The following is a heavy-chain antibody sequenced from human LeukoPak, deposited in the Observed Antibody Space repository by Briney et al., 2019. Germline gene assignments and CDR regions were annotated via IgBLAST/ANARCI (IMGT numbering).Heavy chain of an antibody. CDR1: GYTFTSYG. V-gene: IGHV1-18*01. CDR2: ISAYNGNT. J-gene: IGHJ6*02. D-gene: IGHD4-23*01. Sequence: SVKVSCKASGYTFTSYGISWVRQAPGQGLEWMGWISAYNGNTNYAQKLQGRVTMTTDTSTSTAYMELRSLRSDDTAVYYCARDGAPLRWLVQGGMDVWGQGTTVTVSS. CDR3: ARDGAPLRWLVQGGMDV.